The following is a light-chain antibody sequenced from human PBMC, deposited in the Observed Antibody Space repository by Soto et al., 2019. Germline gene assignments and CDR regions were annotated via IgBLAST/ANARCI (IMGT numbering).Light chain of an antibody. CDR1: QSVSSY. CDR3: QQTYSSTLT. CDR2: AAS. V-gene: IGKV1-39*01. J-gene: IGKJ4*01. Sequence: DIQMTESPSSLSASTGDRVTISCRASQSVSSYLHWYQQKPGKAPKILIYAASSLQSGVPPRFSGSVSGTDCTLTISSLKNEDFATYYCQQTYSSTLTFGGGTKVDIK.